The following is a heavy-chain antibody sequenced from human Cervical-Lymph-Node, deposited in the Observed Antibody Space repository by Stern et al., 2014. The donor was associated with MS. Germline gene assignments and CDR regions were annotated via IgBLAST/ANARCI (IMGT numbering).Heavy chain of an antibody. CDR3: AGGGGTIDI. CDR2: FDTENDET. D-gene: IGHD1-26*01. J-gene: IGHJ3*02. CDR1: GYSLSEIS. V-gene: IGHV1-24*01. Sequence: VQLEQSGAEVKKPGVSAKVSCKVSGYSLSEISMHWVRQAPGKGLEWMGGFDTENDETVYAQNFQGRLTMTEDTSTDTAYMELSSLRSEDTAVYYCAGGGGTIDIWGQGTPVIVSS.